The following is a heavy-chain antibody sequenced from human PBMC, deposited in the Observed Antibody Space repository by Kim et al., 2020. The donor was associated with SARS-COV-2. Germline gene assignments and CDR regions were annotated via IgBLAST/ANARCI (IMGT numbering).Heavy chain of an antibody. CDR1: GFTVSSNY. CDR2: IYSGGST. V-gene: IGHV3-53*01. CDR3: ARDKPSSDYDILNGYPSRYYYYGMDV. J-gene: IGHJ6*02. D-gene: IGHD3-9*01. Sequence: GGSLRLSCAASGFTVSSNYMSWVRQAPGKGLEWVSVIYSGGSTYYADSVKGRFTISRDNSKNTLYLQMNSLRAEDTAVYYCARDKPSSDYDILNGYPSRYYYYGMDVWGQGTTVTVSS.